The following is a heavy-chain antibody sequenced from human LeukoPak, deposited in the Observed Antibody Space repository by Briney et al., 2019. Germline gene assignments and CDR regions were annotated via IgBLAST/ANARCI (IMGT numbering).Heavy chain of an antibody. CDR3: ARFRRWLQFRDYYGMDV. D-gene: IGHD5-24*01. Sequence: PSETLSLTCAVYGGSFSAYYWSWIRQPPRKGLEWIGEINHSGSTNYNPSLKSRVAISVDTSRNQFSLRLSSVTAADTAVYYCARFRRWLQFRDYYGMDVWGQGTTVTVSS. J-gene: IGHJ6*02. CDR1: GGSFSAYY. CDR2: INHSGST. V-gene: IGHV4-34*01.